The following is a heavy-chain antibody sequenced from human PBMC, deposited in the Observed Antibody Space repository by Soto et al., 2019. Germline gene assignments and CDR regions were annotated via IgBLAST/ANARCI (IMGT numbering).Heavy chain of an antibody. CDR3: ASLEALYGEYIVDY. J-gene: IGHJ4*02. Sequence: SETLSLTCTVSGGSINSGAYYWSWIRQHPGKGLEWVGYIYSSGTTYYNPSLQSRLTISRDTAKNQFSLKLSSVTAADTAVYYYASLEALYGEYIVDYWGQGTLVPVS. V-gene: IGHV4-31*03. CDR2: IYSSGTT. CDR1: GGSINSGAYY. D-gene: IGHD4-17*01.